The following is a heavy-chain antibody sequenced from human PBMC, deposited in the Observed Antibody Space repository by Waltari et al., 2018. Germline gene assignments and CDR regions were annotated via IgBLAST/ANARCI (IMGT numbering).Heavy chain of an antibody. CDR2: ICGRCGST. D-gene: IGHD2-15*01. J-gene: IGHJ5*02. V-gene: IGHV3-23*01. CDR3: AKDSGYDFLYCSGGSCYPYRNNWFDP. CDR1: VFTFSSYA. Sequence: EVQLLESGGGLVQPGGSLRLSCAASVFTFSSYAMLWVRQAPVPGLERVAAICGRCGSTYYADSVKGRFTISRDNSKNTLYLQMNSLRAEDTAVYYCAKDSGYDFLYCSGGSCYPYRNNWFDPWGQGTLVTVSS.